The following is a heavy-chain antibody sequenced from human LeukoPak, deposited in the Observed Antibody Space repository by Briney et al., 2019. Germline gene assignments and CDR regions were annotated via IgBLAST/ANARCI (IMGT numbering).Heavy chain of an antibody. CDR3: AKDHDRGFSYFNGY. Sequence: PGGSLRLSCAASGFTFSNYAMNWVRQAPGKGLEWVSAISGSGGSTYYADSVKGRFTVSRDNSKNTLYLQMNSLRVEDTAVYYCAKDHDRGFSYFNGYWGQGTLVTVSS. J-gene: IGHJ4*02. V-gene: IGHV3-23*01. CDR1: GFTFSNYA. D-gene: IGHD5-18*01. CDR2: ISGSGGST.